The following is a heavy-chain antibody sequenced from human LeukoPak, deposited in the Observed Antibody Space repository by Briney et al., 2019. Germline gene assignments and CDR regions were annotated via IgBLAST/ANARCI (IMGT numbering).Heavy chain of an antibody. V-gene: IGHV4-34*01. J-gene: IGHJ4*02. CDR2: INHSGST. CDR3: ARASQYYDFWSGYYWDYYFDY. CDR1: GGSFSGYY. D-gene: IGHD3-3*01. Sequence: SETLSLTCAVYGGSFSGYYWSWIRQPPGKGLEWIGEINHSGSTNYNPSLKSRVTISVDTSKNQFSLKLSSVTAADTAVYYCARASQYYDFWSGYYWDYYFDYWGQGTLVTVSS.